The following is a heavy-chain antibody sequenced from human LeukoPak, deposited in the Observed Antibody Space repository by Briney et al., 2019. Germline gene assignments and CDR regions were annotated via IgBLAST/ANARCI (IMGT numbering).Heavy chain of an antibody. J-gene: IGHJ6*02. CDR3: ARVITIFGVVTPYYYYGMDV. D-gene: IGHD3-3*01. V-gene: IGHV4-31*03. CDR1: GGSISSGGYY. CDR2: IYYSGST. Sequence: PSETLSLTCTVSGGSISSGGYYWSWLRQHPGKGLEWIVYIYYSGSTYYNPSLKSRVTISVDTSKNQFSLKLSSVTAADTAVYYCARVITIFGVVTPYYYYGMDVWGQGTTVTVSS.